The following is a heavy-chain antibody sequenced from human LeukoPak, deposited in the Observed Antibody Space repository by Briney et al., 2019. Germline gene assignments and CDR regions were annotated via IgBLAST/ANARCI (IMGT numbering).Heavy chain of an antibody. V-gene: IGHV4-39*01. D-gene: IGHD6-19*01. CDR2: IYYSGRT. J-gene: IGHJ6*02. CDR1: GGSISSSSYY. Sequence: SETLSLTCTVSGGSISSSSYYWGWIRQPPGKGLEWIGSIYYSGRTYYNPSLKSRVTISVDTSKNQFSLKLSSVTAADTAVYYCARLVVAMAGIGDYYHGMDVWGQGITVTVSS. CDR3: ARLVVAMAGIGDYYHGMDV.